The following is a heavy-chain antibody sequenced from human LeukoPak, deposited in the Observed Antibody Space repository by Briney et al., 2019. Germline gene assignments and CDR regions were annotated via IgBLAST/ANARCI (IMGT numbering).Heavy chain of an antibody. CDR1: GFTFSDHY. Sequence: GGSLRLSCAASGFTFSDHYMDWVRQAPGKWLEWVSSISSSSSHIYYADSVKGRFTISRDNAKNSLYLQMNSLRAEDTAVYYCARVVPGTGFFYWGQGTLVTVSS. CDR3: ARVVPGTGFFY. J-gene: IGHJ4*02. D-gene: IGHD2-8*02. CDR2: ISSSSSHI. V-gene: IGHV3-21*01.